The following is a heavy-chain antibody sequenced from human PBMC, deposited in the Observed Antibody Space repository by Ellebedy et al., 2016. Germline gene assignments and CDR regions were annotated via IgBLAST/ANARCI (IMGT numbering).Heavy chain of an antibody. J-gene: IGHJ6*02. V-gene: IGHV3-48*04. CDR3: ARAYYDYVWGSYTGYGMDV. CDR1: GFTFSSYS. CDR2: ISSSSSTI. D-gene: IGHD3-16*01. Sequence: GESLKISXAASGFTFSSYSMNWVRQAPGKGLEWVSYISSSSSTIYYADSVKGRFTISRDNAKNSLYLQMNSLRAEDTAVYYCARAYYDYVWGSYTGYGMDVWGQGTTVTVSS.